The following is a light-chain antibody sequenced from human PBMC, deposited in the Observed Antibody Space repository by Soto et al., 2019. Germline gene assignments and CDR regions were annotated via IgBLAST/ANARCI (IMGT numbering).Light chain of an antibody. J-gene: IGLJ1*01. CDR1: RSNIGAGYD. Sequence: QSVLTQPPSVSGAPGQRVTISCTGSRSNIGAGYDVHWYRQLPGTAPTLLIFDNTNRPSGVPDRFSGSRSGTSASLVISGLRPEDEADYYCQSYDSSLSADVFGTGTKLTVL. V-gene: IGLV1-40*01. CDR2: DNT. CDR3: QSYDSSLSADV.